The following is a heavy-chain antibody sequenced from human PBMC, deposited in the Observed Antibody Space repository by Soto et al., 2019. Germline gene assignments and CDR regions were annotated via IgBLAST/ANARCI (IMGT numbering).Heavy chain of an antibody. CDR3: ARDLVVGARRAFDI. D-gene: IGHD1-26*01. CDR1: GYTFTSYY. J-gene: IGHJ3*02. Sequence: ASVKVSCKASGYTFTSYYMHWVRQAPGQGLEWMGIINPSGGSTSYAQKFQGRVTITADESTSTAYMELSSLRSEDTAVYYCARDLVVGARRAFDIWGQGTMVTVSS. V-gene: IGHV1-46*01. CDR2: INPSGGST.